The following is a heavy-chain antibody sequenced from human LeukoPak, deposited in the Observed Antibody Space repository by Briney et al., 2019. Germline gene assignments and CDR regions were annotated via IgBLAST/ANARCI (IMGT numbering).Heavy chain of an antibody. CDR2: IYYSGST. J-gene: IGHJ3*02. CDR1: GGSISSYY. V-gene: IGHV4-59*01. D-gene: IGHD1-26*01. Sequence: PSETLSLTCTVSGGSISSYYWSWIRQPPGKGLEWIGYIYYSGSTNYNPSLKSRVTISVDTSKNQFSLKLSSVTAADTAVYYCAREEPDDAFDIWGQGTMVTVSS. CDR3: AREEPDDAFDI.